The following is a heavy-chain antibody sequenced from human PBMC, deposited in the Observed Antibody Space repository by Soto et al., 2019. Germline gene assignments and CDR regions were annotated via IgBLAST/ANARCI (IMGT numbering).Heavy chain of an antibody. D-gene: IGHD1-26*01. Sequence: QVQLQQWGAGLLKPSETLSLTCAVYGGSFSGYYWSWIRQPPGKGLEWIGEINHSGSTNYNPSLKSRATISGDTSKNQFSLKLSSVTAADTAVYYCARGRFGVGATTLKAFDIWGQGTMVTVSS. CDR1: GGSFSGYY. CDR2: INHSGST. V-gene: IGHV4-34*01. CDR3: ARGRFGVGATTLKAFDI. J-gene: IGHJ3*02.